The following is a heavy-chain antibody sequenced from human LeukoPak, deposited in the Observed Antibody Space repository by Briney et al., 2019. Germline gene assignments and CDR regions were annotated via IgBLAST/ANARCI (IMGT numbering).Heavy chain of an antibody. V-gene: IGHV4-61*02. CDR2: IYTSGTT. CDR1: GNSVSSGPYF. D-gene: IGHD3-10*01. J-gene: IGHJ3*02. CDR3: ARERAGEGALDI. Sequence: PSQTLSLTRTVSGNSVSSGPYFWSWVRQPAGKGLEWIGRIYTSGTTYYNPSLESRLTISADTSKNQFSLKLSSVTAPDTALYYCARERAGEGALDIWGQGTMVTVSS.